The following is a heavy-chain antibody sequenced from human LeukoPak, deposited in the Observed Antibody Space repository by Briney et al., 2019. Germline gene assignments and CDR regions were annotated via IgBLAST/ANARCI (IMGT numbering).Heavy chain of an antibody. D-gene: IGHD3-9*01. V-gene: IGHV3-11*04. J-gene: IGHJ4*02. CDR2: SSSAGTI. CDR1: SNYY. Sequence: SNYYWGWIRQAPGKGLEWVSYSSSAGTIYYADSVKGRFTISRDNAKNSLYLQMNSLRAEDTAVYYCATTHGDFDWLMYYWGQGTLVTVSS. CDR3: ATTHGDFDWLMYY.